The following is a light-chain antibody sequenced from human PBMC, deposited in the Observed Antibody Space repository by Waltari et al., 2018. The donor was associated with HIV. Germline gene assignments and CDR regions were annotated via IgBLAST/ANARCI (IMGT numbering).Light chain of an antibody. J-gene: IGKJ3*01. CDR1: RSVSSSY. V-gene: IGKV3-20*01. CDR3: QQYGDSLT. CDR2: GTS. Sequence: EIVLTQSPGTLALSPGETTTLSCRASRSVSSSYLAWYQQKPGQAPRLFIYGTSSRATGIPDRFSGSVSGTDFSLTISRLEPEDFAVYYCQQYGDSLTFGPRTKVDIK.